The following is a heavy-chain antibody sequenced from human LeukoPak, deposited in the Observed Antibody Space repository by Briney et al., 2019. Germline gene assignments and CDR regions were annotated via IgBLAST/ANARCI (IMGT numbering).Heavy chain of an antibody. CDR1: GFTFSSYA. D-gene: IGHD4-17*01. V-gene: IGHV3-23*01. CDR3: SKDRIRATVTPFDY. J-gene: IGHJ4*02. Sequence: GSLRLSCAASGFTFSSYAMSWVRQAPGKGLEWVSGISDSGGSTYYADSVKGRFTIFRDNSKNTLYLQMNSLRADDTAVYFCSKDRIRATVTPFDYWGQGTLVTVSS. CDR2: ISDSGGST.